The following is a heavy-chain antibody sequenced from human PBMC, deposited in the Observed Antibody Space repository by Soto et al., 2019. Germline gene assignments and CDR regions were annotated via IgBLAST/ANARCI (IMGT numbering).Heavy chain of an antibody. V-gene: IGHV3-11*06. CDR1: GFTFNDHY. J-gene: IGHJ6*02. D-gene: IGHD3-10*01. Sequence: QVQLVEPGGGLVKPGGSLRLSCAASGFTFNDHYMTWIRQAPGKGLEWVSFISSDSIYTNSADSVKGRFTISRDNAKNLLYLQMSSLRVEDTAVYYCARDSTGSGLDYGMDVWGQGTTVAVSS. CDR3: ARDSTGSGLDYGMDV. CDR2: ISSDSIYT.